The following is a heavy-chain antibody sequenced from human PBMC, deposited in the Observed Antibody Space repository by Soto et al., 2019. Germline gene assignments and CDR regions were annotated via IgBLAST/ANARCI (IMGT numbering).Heavy chain of an antibody. CDR3: ARDGYSFFFQAEDGIRDFRSVSAFLLNRSSDL. J-gene: IGHJ2*01. V-gene: IGHV3-30-3*01. Sequence: KWLELLAVISYDGSNKYYADSVKGRFTISRDNSKNTMYLQMNSLRAEDKAVYYCARDGYSFFFQAEDGIRDFRSVSAFLLNRSSDL. CDR2: ISYDGSNK. D-gene: IGHD3-9*01.